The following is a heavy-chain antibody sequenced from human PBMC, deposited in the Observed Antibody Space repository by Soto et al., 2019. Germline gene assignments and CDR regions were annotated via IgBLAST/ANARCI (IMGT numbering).Heavy chain of an antibody. CDR3: ARVGHISSYGMAV. D-gene: IGHD1-26*01. Sequence: QVQLVQSGAEVKKPGSSVKVSCEASGGTFSSYPINGVRQAPGQGLEWMGGIIPFFGTSNYAQKFQGRVTINAEDSTSTAYMEQRSLRSEDTAVYYCARVGHISSYGMAVRCQGTTVTVSS. CDR2: IIPFFGTS. V-gene: IGHV1-69*01. CDR1: GGTFSSYP. J-gene: IGHJ6*02.